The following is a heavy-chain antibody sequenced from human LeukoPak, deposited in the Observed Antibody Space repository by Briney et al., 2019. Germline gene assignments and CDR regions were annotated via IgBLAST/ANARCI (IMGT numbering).Heavy chain of an antibody. J-gene: IGHJ4*02. CDR3: ARGVFAPGAFDY. Sequence: SQTLSLTCAISGDSVSSNSAAWNWIRQSPSRGLEWLGRTYYRSKWYNEYAVSVKSRIIINPDTSKNQFSLQLNSVTPEDTAVYYCARGVFAPGAFDYWGQGTLVTVSS. CDR2: TYYRSKWYN. D-gene: IGHD3-10*01. CDR1: GDSVSSNSAA. V-gene: IGHV6-1*01.